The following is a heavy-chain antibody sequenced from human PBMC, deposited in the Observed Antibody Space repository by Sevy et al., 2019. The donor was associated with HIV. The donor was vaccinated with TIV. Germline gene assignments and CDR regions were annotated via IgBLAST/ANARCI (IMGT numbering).Heavy chain of an antibody. V-gene: IGHV3-30*18. J-gene: IGHJ4*02. D-gene: IGHD6-13*01. CDR2: ISYDGKNE. Sequence: GGSLRLSCAGSGFTFYNYGIHWVRQAPGKGLEWVTMISYDGKNENYADSVKGRFTISRDNSKNTVYLQMNNLRPYDTAIYYCAKDRSGSWSVDYWGQGTLVTVSS. CDR3: AKDRSGSWSVDY. CDR1: GFTFYNYG.